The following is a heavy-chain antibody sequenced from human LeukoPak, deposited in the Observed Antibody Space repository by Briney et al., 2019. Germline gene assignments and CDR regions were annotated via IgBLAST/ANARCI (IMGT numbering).Heavy chain of an antibody. D-gene: IGHD6-19*01. V-gene: IGHV4-59*08. J-gene: IGHJ5*02. CDR1: DGSISNYY. CDR3: ARNSAVATSRSWFDP. CDR2: AYYSGST. Sequence: PSETLSLTCSVFDGSISNYYWSWIRQPPGKGLEWIGYAYYSGSTTYNPSLESRVTISVDTSKNQFSLKLTAVTAADTAVYYCARNSAVATSRSWFDPWGQGTLVTVSS.